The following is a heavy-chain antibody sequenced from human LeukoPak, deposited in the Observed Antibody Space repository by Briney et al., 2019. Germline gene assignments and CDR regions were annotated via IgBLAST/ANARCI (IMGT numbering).Heavy chain of an antibody. D-gene: IGHD6-6*01. CDR3: ARVYSSSHYFDY. CDR1: GGSISSYY. CDR2: TYYSGST. Sequence: ASETLSLTCTVSGGSISSYYWSWIRQPPGKGLGWIGYTYYSGSTNYNPSLKSRVTISVDTSKNQFSLKLSSVTAADTAVYYCARVYSSSHYFDYWGQGTLVTVSS. J-gene: IGHJ4*02. V-gene: IGHV4-59*01.